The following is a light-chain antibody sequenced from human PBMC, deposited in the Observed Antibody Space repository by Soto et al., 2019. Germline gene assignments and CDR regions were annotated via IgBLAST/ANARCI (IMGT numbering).Light chain of an antibody. V-gene: IGKV1-5*03. CDR2: KAS. Sequence: DIQMTPSPSTLSASVGDRVTITCRASQSISNWLAWYQQKPGEAPKLLIYKASNLENGVPSRFSGSGSGTEFTLTISSLQPEDFATYYCQQYKTYPLTFGGGTKVDIK. CDR3: QQYKTYPLT. J-gene: IGKJ4*01. CDR1: QSISNW.